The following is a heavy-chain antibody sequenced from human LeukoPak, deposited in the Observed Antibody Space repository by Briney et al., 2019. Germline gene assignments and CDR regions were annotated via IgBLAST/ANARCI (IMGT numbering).Heavy chain of an antibody. J-gene: IGHJ4*02. CDR1: GFTFSSYA. CDR2: ISGSGGST. Sequence: GGSLRLSCEASGFTFSSYAMSWVRQAPGKGQEWVSAISGSGGSTNYAGSVQGRFTTSRDNSKNTLFLQMNSLRAEDTAVYYCAKVAGSGYGTYYFDYWGQGILVTVSS. D-gene: IGHD5-12*01. CDR3: AKVAGSGYGTYYFDY. V-gene: IGHV3-23*01.